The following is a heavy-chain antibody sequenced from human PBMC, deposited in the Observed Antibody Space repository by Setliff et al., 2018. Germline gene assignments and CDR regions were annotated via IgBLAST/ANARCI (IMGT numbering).Heavy chain of an antibody. J-gene: IGHJ4*02. CDR1: GFTFTSYA. D-gene: IGHD3-16*01. CDR2: ISGSGGST. Sequence: GGSLRLSCAASGFTFTSYAMNWVRQAPGKGLECVSAISGSGGSTDYADSVKGRFTISRDNSKNTLYLQMNGLRAEDTALYYCAGDPPGPHLVYTYWGQGALVTVSS. CDR3: AGDPPGPHLVYTY. V-gene: IGHV3-23*01.